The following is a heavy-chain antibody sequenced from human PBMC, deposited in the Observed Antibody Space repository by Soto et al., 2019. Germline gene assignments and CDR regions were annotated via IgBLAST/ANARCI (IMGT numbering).Heavy chain of an antibody. V-gene: IGHV4-34*01. CDR1: VGSFSGYY. CDR3: ARGLEYSSSRVFYFDY. J-gene: IGHJ4*02. D-gene: IGHD6-6*01. CDR2: INHSGST. Sequence: SETLSLTFAVYVGSFSGYYRSWIRQPPGKGLEWIGEINHSGSTNYNPSLKSRVTISVDTSKNQFSLKLSSVTAADTAVYYCARGLEYSSSRVFYFDYWGQGTLVTVSS.